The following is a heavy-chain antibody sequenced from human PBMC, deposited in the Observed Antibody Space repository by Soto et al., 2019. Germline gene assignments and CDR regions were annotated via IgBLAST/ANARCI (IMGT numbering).Heavy chain of an antibody. Sequence: ASVKVSCKASGYTFTGYYMHWVRQAPGQGLEWMGWINPNSGGTNYAQKFQGWVTMTRDTSISTAYMELSRLRSDDTAVYYCARDREGNRNYFDYWGQGTLVTVSS. D-gene: IGHD1-26*01. CDR1: GYTFTGYY. V-gene: IGHV1-2*04. CDR2: INPNSGGT. CDR3: ARDREGNRNYFDY. J-gene: IGHJ4*02.